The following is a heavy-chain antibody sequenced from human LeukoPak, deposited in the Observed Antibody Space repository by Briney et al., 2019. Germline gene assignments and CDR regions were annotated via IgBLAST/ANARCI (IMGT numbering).Heavy chain of an antibody. CDR3: VRDIVVVVATTPAVSYFDY. J-gene: IGHJ4*02. V-gene: IGHV3-7*01. CDR2: IMQDGSEK. D-gene: IGHD2-15*01. CDR1: GFTFSSYW. Sequence: GGSLRLSCAASGFTFSSYWMSWVRQAPGKGLEWVANIMQDGSEKYYVDSVKGRFTISRDNAKNSLYLQMNSLRAEDTAVYYCVRDIVVVVATTPAVSYFDYWGQGTLVTVSS.